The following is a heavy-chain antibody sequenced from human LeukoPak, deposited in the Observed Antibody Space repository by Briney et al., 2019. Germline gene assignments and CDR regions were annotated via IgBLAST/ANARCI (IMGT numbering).Heavy chain of an antibody. Sequence: PGGSLRLSCAASGFTFSSYAMSWVRQAPGKGLEWVSAISGSGGSTYYADSVKGRFTISRDNSKNTLYLQMNSLRAEDTAVYYCAKVGYGSGWYRFSYYFDYWGQGTLVTVSS. CDR3: AKVGYGSGWYRFSYYFDY. D-gene: IGHD6-19*01. CDR2: ISGSGGST. CDR1: GFTFSSYA. V-gene: IGHV3-23*01. J-gene: IGHJ4*02.